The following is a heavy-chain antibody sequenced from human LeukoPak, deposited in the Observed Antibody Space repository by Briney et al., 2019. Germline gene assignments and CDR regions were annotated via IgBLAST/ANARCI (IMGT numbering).Heavy chain of an antibody. CDR3: WGGSEGPVPSWGLVERRLDY. Sequence: SETLSLTCTLSGGSISSYYWGCVRHPPGKGLECGLRIYTSGSTNYNPSLVTRVTMLVDTSKNQLSLKLSSVAAAEKAVYYCWGGSEGPVPSWGLVERRLDYWGQGTLVTVSS. D-gene: IGHD1-1*01. V-gene: IGHV4-4*07. CDR2: IYTSGST. J-gene: IGHJ4*02. CDR1: GGSISSYY.